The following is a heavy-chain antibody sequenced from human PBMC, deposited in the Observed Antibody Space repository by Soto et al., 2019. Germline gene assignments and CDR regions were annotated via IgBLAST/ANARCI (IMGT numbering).Heavy chain of an antibody. CDR3: ARDIESVTAKHFFYYYAMDV. CDR2: VSANNGHT. Sequence: ASVKVSCKASGFTFSNYGLNWVRQAPGQGLEWMGWVSANNGHTNYAQNLQGRVSMTTDTSTSTAYMELRGLRSDDTAVYYCARDIESVTAKHFFYYYAMDVWGQGTTVTVSS. V-gene: IGHV1-18*01. J-gene: IGHJ6*02. D-gene: IGHD2-8*01. CDR1: GFTFSNYG.